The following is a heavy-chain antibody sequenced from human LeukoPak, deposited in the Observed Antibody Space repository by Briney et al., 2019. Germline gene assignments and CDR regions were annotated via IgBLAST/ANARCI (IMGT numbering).Heavy chain of an antibody. CDR2: INPSGGGT. J-gene: IGHJ4*02. V-gene: IGHV1-2*02. CDR1: GYTFPGYY. CDR3: ARQGISAYPFDY. D-gene: IGHD2/OR15-2a*01. Sequence: ASLKVSCKASGYTFPGYYIHWVRQAPGQGLEWMGWINPSGGGTNYAQKFQGRVTMTRDTSISTAYMELTSLRSDDTAVYYCARQGISAYPFDYWGQGTLVTVSS.